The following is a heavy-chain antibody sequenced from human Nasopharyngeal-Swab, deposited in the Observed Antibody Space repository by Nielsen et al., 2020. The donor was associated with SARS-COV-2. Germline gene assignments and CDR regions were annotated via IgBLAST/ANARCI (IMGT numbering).Heavy chain of an antibody. CDR1: GASISSRNNY. CDR2: IFSSGST. CDR3: ARDESGDYLGLPFDH. D-gene: IGHD4-17*01. V-gene: IGHV4-39*07. J-gene: IGHJ4*02. Sequence: GSLRLSCVVSGASISSRNNYWGWIRQSPGRGLEWIGTIFSSGSTYNPSLKSRVTMSVDTSKNQFSLKLTSVTAADTAVYYCARDESGDYLGLPFDHWGRGTLVTVSS.